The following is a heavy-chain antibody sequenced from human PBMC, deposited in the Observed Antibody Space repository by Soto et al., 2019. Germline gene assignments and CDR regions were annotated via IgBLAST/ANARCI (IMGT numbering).Heavy chain of an antibody. D-gene: IGHD3-22*01. J-gene: IGHJ6*02. CDR2: ISYDGSNK. Sequence: GGSLRLSCAASGFTFSSYAMHWVRQAPGKXLEWVAVISYDGSNKYYADSVKGRFTISRDNSKNTLYLQMNSLRAEDTAVYYCARDDSSGYYPFYYYGMDVWGQGTTVTVSS. CDR1: GFTFSSYA. V-gene: IGHV3-30-3*01. CDR3: ARDDSSGYYPFYYYGMDV.